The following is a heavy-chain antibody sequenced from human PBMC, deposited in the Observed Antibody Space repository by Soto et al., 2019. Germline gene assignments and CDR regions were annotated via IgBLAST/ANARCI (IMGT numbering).Heavy chain of an antibody. Sequence: SDTCGVADGSSSSVSYYRSRNSQPPGKGLEWIGLIYYSGSTHYNPSLKSRLIISVNTSKNQFSLKLTSATAVDTAVYYCARDFKRYSSSPGPLEYWGQGTLVTVSS. J-gene: IGHJ4*02. CDR1: DGSSSSVSYY. CDR2: IYYSGST. CDR3: ARDFKRYSSSPGPLEY. D-gene: IGHD6-6*01. V-gene: IGHV4-30-4*01.